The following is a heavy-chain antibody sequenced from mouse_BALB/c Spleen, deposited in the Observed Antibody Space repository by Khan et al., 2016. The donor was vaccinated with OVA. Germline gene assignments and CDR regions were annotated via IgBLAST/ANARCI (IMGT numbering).Heavy chain of an antibody. CDR3: ARFYGGDADY. CDR1: GYSITSDYA. Sequence: EVQLVESGPGLVKPSLSLSLTCTVTGYSITSDYAWNWIRQFPGNKLEWMGYISYSGNTTCHPSLKSRISIIRDTSDNPFFLHSNSVPIEATATCSCARFYGGDADYWGQGTTLTVSS. CDR2: ISYSGNT. D-gene: IGHD1-1*02. J-gene: IGHJ2*01. V-gene: IGHV3-2*02.